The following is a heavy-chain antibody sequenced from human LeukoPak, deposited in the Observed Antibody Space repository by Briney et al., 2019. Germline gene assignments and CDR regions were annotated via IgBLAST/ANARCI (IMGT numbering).Heavy chain of an antibody. CDR1: GGTFSTFA. J-gene: IGHJ4*02. CDR3: ALPSVIGTSTYYFDY. V-gene: IGHV1-69*13. CDR2: IIPMFAAA. Sequence: ASVKISCKASGGTFSTFAISWVRPAPGQGLEWMGGIIPMFAAANYPQKFQGSLTIIADESTSSAHMELTSLRAEDTAIYYCALPSVIGTSTYYFDYWGQGTLVTVSS. D-gene: IGHD3-16*02.